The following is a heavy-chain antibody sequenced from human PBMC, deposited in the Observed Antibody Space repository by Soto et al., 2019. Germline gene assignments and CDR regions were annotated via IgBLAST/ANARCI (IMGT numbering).Heavy chain of an antibody. V-gene: IGHV3-74*01. Sequence: PGGSLRLSCAASGFTFSDYYMSWIRQAPGKGLVWVSRINSDGSSTSYADSVKGRFTISRDNAKNTLYLQMNSLRAEDTAVYYCAIRASYYDSSGYFDYWGQGTLVTVSS. CDR2: INSDGSST. D-gene: IGHD3-22*01. CDR1: GFTFSDYY. CDR3: AIRASYYDSSGYFDY. J-gene: IGHJ4*02.